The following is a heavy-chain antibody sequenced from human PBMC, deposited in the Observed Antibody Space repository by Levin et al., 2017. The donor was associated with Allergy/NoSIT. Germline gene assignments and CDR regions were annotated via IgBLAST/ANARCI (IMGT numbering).Heavy chain of an antibody. CDR1: GFTFGDYA. V-gene: IGHV3-49*03. CDR3: TRDIAARHLFDP. Sequence: GESLKISCTASGFTFGDYAMSWFRQAPGKGLEWVAFLRSIRHGGTSEYAASVKGRFIISRDDSKSIAYLQMNSLKIEDTAMYYCTRDIAARHLFDPWGQGTQVTVSS. J-gene: IGHJ5*02. D-gene: IGHD6-6*01. CDR2: LRSIRHGGTS.